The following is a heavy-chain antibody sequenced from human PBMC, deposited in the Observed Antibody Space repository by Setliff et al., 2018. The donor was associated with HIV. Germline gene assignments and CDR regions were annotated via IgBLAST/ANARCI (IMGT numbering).Heavy chain of an antibody. CDR3: ARAFYGDYGGDLNWLDP. Sequence: ASVKVSCKASGYSFTNYAMNWVRQAPGQGLEWMGWIKTDSGSPTHAPGFTGRFVFSVDTSDTTAYLQISSLKAEDTAVYYCARAFYGDYGGDLNWLDPWGQGTLVTVSS. D-gene: IGHD4-17*01. CDR2: IKTDSGSP. V-gene: IGHV7-4-1*02. J-gene: IGHJ5*02. CDR1: GYSFTNYA.